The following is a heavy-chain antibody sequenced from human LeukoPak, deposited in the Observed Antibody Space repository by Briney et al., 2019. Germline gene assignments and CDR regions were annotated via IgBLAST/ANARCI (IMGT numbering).Heavy chain of an antibody. CDR1: GGSFSDYW. CDR3: AAMRMQSYYYYYYMDV. CDR2: VNHSGRT. J-gene: IGHJ6*03. V-gene: IGHV4-34*10. D-gene: IGHD2-2*01. Sequence: PSETLSLTCAVYGGSFSDYWWTWIRQSPGKGLEWIGEVNHSGRTNYNPSLKSRVTMSVDTSKNQFSLKLSSVTAADTAVYYCAAMRMQSYYYYYYMDVWGKGTTVTISS.